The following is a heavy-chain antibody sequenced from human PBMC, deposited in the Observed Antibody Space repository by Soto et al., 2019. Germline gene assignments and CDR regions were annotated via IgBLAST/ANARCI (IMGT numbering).Heavy chain of an antibody. J-gene: IGHJ3*02. CDR1: GFTFSSYA. V-gene: IGHV3-23*01. D-gene: IGHD2-15*01. CDR2: ISGSGGST. CDR3: AKRGVVVAATLARGRAFDI. Sequence: PWGSLRLSCAASGFTFSSYAMSWVRQAPGKGLEWVSAISGSGGSTYYADSVKGRFTISRDNSKNTLYLQMNSLRAEDTAVYYCAKRGVVVAATLARGRAFDIWGQGTMVTVSS.